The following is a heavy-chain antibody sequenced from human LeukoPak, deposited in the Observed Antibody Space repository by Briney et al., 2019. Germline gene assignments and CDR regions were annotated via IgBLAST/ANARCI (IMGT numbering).Heavy chain of an antibody. CDR2: IDYSGNT. J-gene: IGHJ6*03. CDR3: ARVPRSYYYYYYMDV. Sequence: SETLSLTCTVSDDPIISYYWAWIRQPPGKGLEWIGNIDYSGNTIYNPALKSRVTLSVDTSKNQFSLNLTSVTAADTAVYYCARVPRSYYYYYYMDVWGKGTTVTVSS. CDR1: DDPIISYY. V-gene: IGHV4-59*01.